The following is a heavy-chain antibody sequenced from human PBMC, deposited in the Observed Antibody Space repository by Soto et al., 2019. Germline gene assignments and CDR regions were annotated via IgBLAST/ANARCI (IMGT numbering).Heavy chain of an antibody. CDR3: ARVDSSLVRLVGQFYFDH. D-gene: IGHD3-10*01. V-gene: IGHV1-69*01. CDR2: TIPIFTTA. CDR1: GGTFNGYS. J-gene: IGHJ4*02. Sequence: QVQLVQSGAEVKEAGSSVNVSCKASGGTFNGYSISWVRQAPGQGLEWVGGTIPIFTTANYAQKFQGRLTMAADESTSTAYMELSGLRSDDTAIYYCARVDSSLVRLVGQFYFDHWGQGTLVTVSS.